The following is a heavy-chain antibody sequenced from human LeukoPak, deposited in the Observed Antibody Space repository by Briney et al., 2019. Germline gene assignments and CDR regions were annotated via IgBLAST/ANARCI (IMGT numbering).Heavy chain of an antibody. J-gene: IGHJ3*02. D-gene: IGHD3-16*02. Sequence: PGGSLRLSCAASGFTFSNYAMSWVSQAPGKGLEWVSAISGSGGSAYYADSVKGRFTISRDNSKNTLYLQMNSLRAEDTAVYYCAKIAGGYTAFDIWGQGTMVTVSS. CDR2: ISGSGGSA. CDR1: GFTFSNYA. CDR3: AKIAGGYTAFDI. V-gene: IGHV3-23*01.